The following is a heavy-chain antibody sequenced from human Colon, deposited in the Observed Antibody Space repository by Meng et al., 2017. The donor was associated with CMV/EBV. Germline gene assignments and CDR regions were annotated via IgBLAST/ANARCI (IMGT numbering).Heavy chain of an antibody. Sequence: CVVSGGSFSGYYWSWIRQPPGKGLEWIGEINHSGSTNYNRSLKSRVIIPLDTSKNQFSLKLNSVTAADTAVYYCARGGGSSNWPLIYWGQGTLVTVSS. CDR3: ARGGGSSNWPLIY. CDR2: INHSGST. J-gene: IGHJ4*02. D-gene: IGHD6-13*01. CDR1: GGSFSGYY. V-gene: IGHV4-34*01.